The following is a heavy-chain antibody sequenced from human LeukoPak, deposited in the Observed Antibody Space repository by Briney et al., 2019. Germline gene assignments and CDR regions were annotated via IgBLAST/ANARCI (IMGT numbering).Heavy chain of an antibody. V-gene: IGHV3-21*01. D-gene: IGHD3-22*01. CDR1: GFTFSSYS. Sequence: PGGSLRLSCAASGFTFSSYSMNWVRQAPGKGLEWVSSISSSSSYIYYADSVKGRFTISRDNAKNSLYLQMNSLRAEDTAVYYCARDRQESSGYYLDAFDIWGQGTMVTVSS. CDR3: ARDRQESSGYYLDAFDI. J-gene: IGHJ3*02. CDR2: ISSSSSYI.